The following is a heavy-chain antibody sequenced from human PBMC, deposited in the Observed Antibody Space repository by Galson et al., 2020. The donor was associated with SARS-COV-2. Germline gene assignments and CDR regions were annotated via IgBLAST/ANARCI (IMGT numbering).Heavy chain of an antibody. V-gene: IGHV3-23*01. CDR1: GFTFSFFA. J-gene: IGHJ4*02. CDR3: AKAHAFLHGSEYFDD. Sequence: GESLKISCAASGFTFSFFAMSWVRQAPGKGLEWVSGISGSGGSTDYADSVKGRFTISRDNSKNTLYLQMNSLRAEDTAVYYCAKAHAFLHGSEYFDDWGQGTLVTVSS. CDR2: ISGSGGST. D-gene: IGHD6-25*01.